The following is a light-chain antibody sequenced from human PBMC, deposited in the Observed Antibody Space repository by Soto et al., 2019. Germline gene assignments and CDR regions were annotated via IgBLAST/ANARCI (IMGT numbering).Light chain of an antibody. Sequence: QSVLTQPASVSGSPGQSITISCTGTSSDVGGYIYVSWYRQHPGKAPKPIIYEVSNRPSGVSNRFSGSKSGNTASLTISGLQAEVEADYYCSSYTSMTTLVFGTGTKVTVL. J-gene: IGLJ1*01. CDR3: SSYTSMTTLV. V-gene: IGLV2-14*01. CDR2: EVS. CDR1: SSDVGGYIY.